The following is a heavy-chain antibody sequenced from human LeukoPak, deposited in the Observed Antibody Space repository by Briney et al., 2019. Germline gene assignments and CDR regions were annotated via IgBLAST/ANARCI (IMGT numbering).Heavy chain of an antibody. CDR3: ARGKGSGTFLNVFAY. V-gene: IGHV1-2*02. Sequence: ASVEVSCKASGYTFTADYMHWVRQAPGQGLEWMGWIKPDNGGTNYAQKFQGRVTMTRDTSISTAYMELSGLRSDDTAVYYCARGKGSGTFLNVFAYWGQGTLVTVSS. J-gene: IGHJ4*02. CDR2: IKPDNGGT. D-gene: IGHD1-7*01. CDR1: GYTFTADY.